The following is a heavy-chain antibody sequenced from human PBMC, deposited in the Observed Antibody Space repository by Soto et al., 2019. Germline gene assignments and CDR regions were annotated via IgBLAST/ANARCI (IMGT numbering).Heavy chain of an antibody. V-gene: IGHV1-18*01. CDR3: ARGGQWDFLSDY. Sequence: ASVKVSCKASGYSFTRYYINCVRQAPGQGLEWMGWISAYNGNTHYEEKLQGRVTLTTDTSTSTAYMELRSLRSDDTAVYFCARGGQWDFLSDYWGQGTLVTVSS. CDR1: GYSFTRYY. D-gene: IGHD1-26*01. J-gene: IGHJ4*02. CDR2: ISAYNGNT.